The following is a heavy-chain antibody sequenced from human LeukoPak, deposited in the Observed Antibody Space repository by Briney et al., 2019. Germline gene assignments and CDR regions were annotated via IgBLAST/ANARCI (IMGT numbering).Heavy chain of an antibody. CDR1: GGSFSGYY. V-gene: IGHV4-59*01. CDR2: IYYSGST. J-gene: IGHJ6*04. D-gene: IGHD3-10*01. Sequence: SETLSLTCAVYGGSFSGYYWSWIRQPPGKGLEWIGYIYYSGSTNYNPSLKSRVTISVDTSKNQFSLKLSSVTAADTAVYYCARHLWFGTQLDVWGKGTTVTISS. CDR3: ARHLWFGTQLDV.